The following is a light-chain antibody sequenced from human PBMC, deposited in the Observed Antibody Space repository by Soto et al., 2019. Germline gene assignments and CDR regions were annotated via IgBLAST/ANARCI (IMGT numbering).Light chain of an antibody. V-gene: IGKV3-15*01. J-gene: IGKJ1*01. Sequence: EIVMTQSPATLSVSPGERATLSCRASQSVNSNLVWYQQTPGQAPRLLIYGASTRATGIPGRFSGSGYGTEFTLTISSLQSEDFAVSYCQQYNNWLWKFGQGPKVEIK. CDR3: QQYNNWLWK. CDR2: GAS. CDR1: QSVNSN.